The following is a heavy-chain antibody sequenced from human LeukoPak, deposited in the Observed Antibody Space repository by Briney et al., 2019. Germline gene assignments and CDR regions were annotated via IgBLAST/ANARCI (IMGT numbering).Heavy chain of an antibody. CDR1: GYTFTGYY. CDR2: INPNSGGT. Sequence: ASVKASFKASGYTFTGYYMHWVRQAPGQGLEWMGWINPNSGGTNYAQKFQGRVTMTRDTSISTAYMELSRLRSDDTAVYYCARDDGVVPLYYMDVWGKGTTVTISS. CDR3: ARDDGVVPLYYMDV. D-gene: IGHD2-2*01. J-gene: IGHJ6*03. V-gene: IGHV1-2*02.